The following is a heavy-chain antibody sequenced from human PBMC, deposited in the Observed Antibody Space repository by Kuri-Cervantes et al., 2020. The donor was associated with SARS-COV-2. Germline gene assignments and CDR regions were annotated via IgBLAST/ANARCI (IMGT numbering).Heavy chain of an antibody. Sequence: GESLKISCAASGFTFSSYSMNWVRQAPGKGLEWVSSISSSSSYIYYADSVKGRFTISRDNAKNSLYLQMNSLRAEDTAVYYCARAGRWLQSTPFDYWGQGTQVTVSS. V-gene: IGHV3-21*01. J-gene: IGHJ4*02. CDR2: ISSSSSYI. CDR1: GFTFSSYS. CDR3: ARAGRWLQSTPFDY. D-gene: IGHD5-24*01.